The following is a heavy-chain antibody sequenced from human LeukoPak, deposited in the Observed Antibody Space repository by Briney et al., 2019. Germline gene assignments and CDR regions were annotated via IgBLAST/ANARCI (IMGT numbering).Heavy chain of an antibody. CDR1: GGSISNYY. J-gene: IGHJ4*02. CDR3: ARDHYGSGNYKSYFDY. Sequence: SETLSLTCTASGGSISNYYWSWLRQPAGKGLEWIGRMYTSGSTKYNPSLKSRVTISVDKSKNQFSLKVTSVTAADTAVYFCARDHYGSGNYKSYFDYWGQGTQVTVSS. CDR2: MYTSGST. V-gene: IGHV4-4*07. D-gene: IGHD3-10*01.